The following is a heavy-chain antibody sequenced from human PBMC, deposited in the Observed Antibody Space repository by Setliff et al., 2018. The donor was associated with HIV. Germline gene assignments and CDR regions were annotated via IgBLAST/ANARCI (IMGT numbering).Heavy chain of an antibody. CDR2: IYYSGST. CDR3: ARGEAYCGGDCSNDAFDI. Sequence: KTSETLSLTCTVSGGSISSYYWSWIRQPPGKGLEWIGYIYYSGSTNYNPSLKSRVTISVDTSKNQFSLKLSSVTAADTAVYYCARGEAYCGGDCSNDAFDIWGQGTMVTVSS. J-gene: IGHJ3*02. CDR1: GGSISSYY. D-gene: IGHD2-21*02. V-gene: IGHV4-59*01.